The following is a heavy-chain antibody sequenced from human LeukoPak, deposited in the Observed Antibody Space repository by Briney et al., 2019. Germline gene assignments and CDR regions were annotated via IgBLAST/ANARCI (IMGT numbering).Heavy chain of an antibody. CDR2: INPNSGGT. J-gene: IGHJ5*02. V-gene: IGHV1-2*02. CDR3: ARLYYDILTGFFDP. CDR1: GYTFTGYY. D-gene: IGHD3-9*01. Sequence: ASVKVSRKASGYTFTGYYMHWVRQAPGQGLEWMGWINPNSGGTNYAQKFQGRVTMTRDTSISTAYMELSRLRSDVTAVYYCARLYYDILTGFFDPWDQGTLVTVSS.